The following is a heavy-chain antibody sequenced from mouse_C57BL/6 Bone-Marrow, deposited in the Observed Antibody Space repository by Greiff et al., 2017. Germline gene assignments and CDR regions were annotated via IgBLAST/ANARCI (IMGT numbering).Heavy chain of an antibody. J-gene: IGHJ4*01. CDR2: INPNYGTT. D-gene: IGHD2-4*01. CDR3: ARGDDYDYAMDY. CDR1: GYSFTDYY. V-gene: IGHV1-39*01. Sequence: EVQLQQPGPELVKPGASVKISCKASGYSFTDYYMNWVKQSTGKSLEWIGVINPNYGTTSYNQKFKGKATLTVDKSSSTAYMQLNSLTSEDSAVDYCARGDDYDYAMDYWGRGTAVTVSS.